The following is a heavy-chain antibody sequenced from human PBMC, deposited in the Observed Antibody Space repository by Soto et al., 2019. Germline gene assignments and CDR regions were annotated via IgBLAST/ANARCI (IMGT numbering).Heavy chain of an antibody. J-gene: IGHJ6*02. CDR3: ARHRLSARWELRTYYYYYYGMDV. CDR1: GYSFTSYW. CDR2: IYPGDSDT. V-gene: IGHV5-51*01. D-gene: IGHD1-26*01. Sequence: GESLKISCKGSGYSFTSYWIGWVRQMPGKGLEWMGIIYPGDSDTRYSPSFQGQVTISADKSISTAYLQWSSLKASDTAMYYCARHRLSARWELRTYYYYYYGMDVWGQGTTVTVSS.